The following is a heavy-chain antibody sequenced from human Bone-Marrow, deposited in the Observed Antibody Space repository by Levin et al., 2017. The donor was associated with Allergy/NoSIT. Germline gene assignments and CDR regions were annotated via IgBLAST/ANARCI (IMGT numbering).Heavy chain of an antibody. J-gene: IGHJ4*02. D-gene: IGHD3-22*01. Sequence: SCAASGFSFDDYAMHWVRKSPGKGLEWVSGISWNSGTTGYADSVWGRFTISRDNAKKSVFLQMESLTPADTAVYYCAKSLGNRHYYDSSGLDFWGQGTLLTVSS. V-gene: IGHV3-9*01. CDR1: GFSFDDYA. CDR2: ISWNSGTT. CDR3: AKSLGNRHYYDSSGLDF.